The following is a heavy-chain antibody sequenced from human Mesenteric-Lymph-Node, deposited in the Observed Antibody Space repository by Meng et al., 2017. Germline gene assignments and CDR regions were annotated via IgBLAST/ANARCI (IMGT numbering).Heavy chain of an antibody. CDR3: ARAPSGLGYNDY. CDR1: GFTFSGSA. CDR2: IRRVANTDST. Sequence: GESLKISCAASGFTFSGSAMHWVRQASGKGLEWVGRIRRVANTDSTQYAASVRGRFMISRDDSRNLLYLQMNSLKTEDTAVYYCARAPSGLGYNDYWGRGTLVTVSS. D-gene: IGHD5-24*01. J-gene: IGHJ4*02. V-gene: IGHV3-73*01.